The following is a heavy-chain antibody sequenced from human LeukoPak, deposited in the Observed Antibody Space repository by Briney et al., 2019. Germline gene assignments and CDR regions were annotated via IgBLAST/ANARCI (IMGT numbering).Heavy chain of an antibody. CDR1: GGTFSSYA. D-gene: IGHD5-18*01. CDR2: IIPIFGTA. Sequence: SVKVSCKASGGTFSSYAISWARQAPGQGLEWMGGIIPIFGTANYAQKFQGRVTITTDESTSTAYMELSSLRSEYTAVYYCARDGGYSYGYSFDYWGQGTLVTVSS. V-gene: IGHV1-69*05. J-gene: IGHJ4*02. CDR3: ARDGGYSYGYSFDY.